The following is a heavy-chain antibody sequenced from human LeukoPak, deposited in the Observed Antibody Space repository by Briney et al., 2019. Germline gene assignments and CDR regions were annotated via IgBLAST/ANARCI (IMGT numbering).Heavy chain of an antibody. J-gene: IGHJ4*02. V-gene: IGHV4-34*01. CDR1: GGSFSGYY. D-gene: IGHD3-10*01. CDR2: INHSGST. Sequence: SETLSLTCAVYGGSFSGYYWSWIRQPPGKGLEWIGEINHSGSTNYNPSLKSRVTISVDTSKNQFSLKLSSVTAADTAVYYCARGLKGGSGSYSRYYFDYWGQGTLVTVSS. CDR3: ARGLKGGSGSYSRYYFDY.